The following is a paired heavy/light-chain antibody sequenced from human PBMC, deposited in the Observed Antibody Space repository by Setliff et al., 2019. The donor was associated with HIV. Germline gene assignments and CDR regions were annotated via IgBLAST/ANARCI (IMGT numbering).Light chain of an antibody. CDR2: KDS. CDR3: QSADSSGTYV. Sequence: SYELTQPPSVSVSPGQTARITCSGDALPKQYAYWYQQKPGQAPVLVIYKDSERPSGIPERFSGSSSGTTVTLTISGVQAEDEADYYCQSADSSGTYVFGTGTTVTVL. CDR1: ALPKQY. J-gene: IGLJ1*01. V-gene: IGLV3-25*02.
Heavy chain of an antibody. D-gene: IGHD5-12*01. CDR1: GGSIRSNSYY. V-gene: IGHV4-39*01. J-gene: IGHJ3*02. Sequence: QLQLQESGPGLVKPSETLSLTCTVSGGSIRSNSYYWAWVRQPPGMGLTWIGTIYYNGSTYYNPSLKSRVTISVDTSKNQFSLKLSSVTAADTAVYYCARHVGYSGDDSADVFDIWGQGTKVTVSS. CDR2: IYYNGST. CDR3: ARHVGYSGDDSADVFDI.